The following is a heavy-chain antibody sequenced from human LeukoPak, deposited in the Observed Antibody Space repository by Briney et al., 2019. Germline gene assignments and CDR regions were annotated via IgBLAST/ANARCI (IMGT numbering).Heavy chain of an antibody. Sequence: PGGSLRLSCAASGFTFSSYAMHWVRQAPGKGLEWVAVISFDGSNAYYADSVRGRFTISRDKSKDTLYLQMSSLRAEDTAVYYCARDHYWLEYCSEGVCRDSFDIWGQGTMVTVSS. D-gene: IGHD2-8*01. J-gene: IGHJ3*02. V-gene: IGHV3-30-3*01. CDR3: ARDHYWLEYCSEGVCRDSFDI. CDR2: ISFDGSNA. CDR1: GFTFSSYA.